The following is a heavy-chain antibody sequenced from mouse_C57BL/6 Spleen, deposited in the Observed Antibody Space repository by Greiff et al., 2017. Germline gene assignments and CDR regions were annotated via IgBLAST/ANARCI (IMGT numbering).Heavy chain of an antibody. CDR1: GYTFTDYY. J-gene: IGHJ4*01. Sequence: VQLQQSGPELVKPGASVKISCKASGYTFTDYYMNWVKQSHGKSLEWIGDINPNNGGTSYNQKFKGKATLTVDKSSSTAYMELRSLTSEDSAVYYCAREGDGYPYAMDYWGQGTSVTVSS. D-gene: IGHD2-3*01. CDR3: AREGDGYPYAMDY. V-gene: IGHV1-26*01. CDR2: INPNNGGT.